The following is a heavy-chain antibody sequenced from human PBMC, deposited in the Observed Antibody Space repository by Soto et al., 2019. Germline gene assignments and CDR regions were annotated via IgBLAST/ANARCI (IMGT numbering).Heavy chain of an antibody. CDR1: GFTFSSYS. CDR2: ISSSSSYI. D-gene: IGHD1-26*01. V-gene: IGHV3-21*01. Sequence: GGSLRLSCAASGFTFSSYSMNWVRQAPGKGLEWVSSISSSSSYIYYADSVKGRFTISRDNAKNSLYLQMNSLRAEDTAVYYCARSGWELLPYYFDYWGQGILVTVSS. J-gene: IGHJ4*02. CDR3: ARSGWELLPYYFDY.